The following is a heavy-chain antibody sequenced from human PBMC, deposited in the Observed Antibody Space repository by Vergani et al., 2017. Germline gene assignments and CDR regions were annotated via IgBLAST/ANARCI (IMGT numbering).Heavy chain of an antibody. CDR3: ATSDRISVAGKIDY. Sequence: EVQLVESGGGLVQPGGSLRLSCAASGFTFSSYEMNWVRQAPGKGLEWVSYISSSGSTIYYADSVKGRFTISRDNAKNSLYLQMNSLRAEDTAVYYCATSDRISVAGKIDYWGQGTLVTVSS. CDR2: ISSSGSTI. D-gene: IGHD6-19*01. J-gene: IGHJ4*02. CDR1: GFTFSSYE. V-gene: IGHV3-48*03.